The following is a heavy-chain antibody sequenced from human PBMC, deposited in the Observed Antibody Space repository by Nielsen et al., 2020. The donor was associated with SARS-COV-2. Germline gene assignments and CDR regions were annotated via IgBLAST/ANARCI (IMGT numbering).Heavy chain of an antibody. V-gene: IGHV4-39*01. CDR2: IHYAGST. CDR3: ARRLAYSSSSGDFDS. CDR1: GGSISGGGYY. J-gene: IGHJ4*02. D-gene: IGHD6-6*01. Sequence: SETLSLTCTVSGGSISGGGYYWTWIRQYPGGGLEWIGHIIHYAGSTDYTPSLESRVSISVDTPKNQVSLKLSSVTAADTAVYYCARRLAYSSSSGDFDSWGQGTLVTVSS.